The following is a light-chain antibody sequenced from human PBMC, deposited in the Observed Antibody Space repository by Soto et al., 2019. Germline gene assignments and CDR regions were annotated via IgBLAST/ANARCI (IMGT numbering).Light chain of an antibody. J-gene: IGLJ2*01. V-gene: IGLV2-14*01. CDR2: DVS. CDR1: SSDVGGYNY. Sequence: QSVLTQPASVSGSPGQSITISCTGTSSDVGGYNYVSWYQQHPGKAPKLMIYDVSNRPSGVSNRFSGSKSGNTASLTISGLQAEDEADYYCSSYTISSTFVFGGGTKLTVL. CDR3: SSYTISSTFV.